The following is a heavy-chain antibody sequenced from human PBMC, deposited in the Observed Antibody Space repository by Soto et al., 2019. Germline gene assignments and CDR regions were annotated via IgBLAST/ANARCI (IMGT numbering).Heavy chain of an antibody. CDR1: GFTFASYC. V-gene: IGHV3-30*18. CDR3: TKDGNQYSDYYYYVMDV. Sequence: GGSLRLSCAASGFTFASYCIHWVRQAPGKGLEWVAVITYDGSNIYYVASVKGRFTISRDDSKKTVYLQMNSLRPEDTAVYYCTKDGNQYSDYYYYVMDVWGQGTTVTVSS. D-gene: IGHD4-4*01. CDR2: ITYDGSNI. J-gene: IGHJ6*02.